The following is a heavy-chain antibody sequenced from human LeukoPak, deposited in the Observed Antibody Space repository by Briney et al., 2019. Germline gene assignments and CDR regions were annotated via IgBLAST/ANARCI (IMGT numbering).Heavy chain of an antibody. Sequence: GRSLRLSCATSGFTFSSYAMHWVRQAPGKGLEYVSGISSNGGSTYYADSVKGRFTISRDNSKNTLYLQMGSLRADDMAVYYCARDPGYGDYFGWYFDLWGRGTLVTVSS. D-gene: IGHD4-17*01. CDR3: ARDPGYGDYFGWYFDL. CDR2: ISSNGGST. J-gene: IGHJ2*01. V-gene: IGHV3-64*02. CDR1: GFTFSSYA.